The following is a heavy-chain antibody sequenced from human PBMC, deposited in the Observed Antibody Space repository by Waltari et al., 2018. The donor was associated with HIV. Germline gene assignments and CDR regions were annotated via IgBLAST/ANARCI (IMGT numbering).Heavy chain of an antibody. CDR1: GFTASNTY. V-gene: IGHV3-53*01. J-gene: IGHJ4*02. CDR3: ARGGQSTGWYVCDY. D-gene: IGHD6-19*01. Sequence: EVQLVVSGGDLIQPGGSLRLSCSVSGFTASNTYMSWVRQAPGKGLEWVSVIHTGGSTYYADSVKGRFTISRDNSKNTLYLQMNSLRAEDTAVYYCARGGQSTGWYVCDYWGQGTLVTVSS. CDR2: IHTGGST.